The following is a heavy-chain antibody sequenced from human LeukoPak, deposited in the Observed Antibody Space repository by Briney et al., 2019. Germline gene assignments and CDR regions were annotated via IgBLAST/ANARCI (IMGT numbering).Heavy chain of an antibody. J-gene: IGHJ5*02. CDR3: ARGRFDP. V-gene: IGHV1-8*01. CDR2: MNPVAGNT. Sequence: ASVKVSCKASGYTFHNYDINWVRQAAGQGLEWMGWMNPVAGNTGYAPKFLGSVTMTRNTSTGTAYLELDRLTSADTAVYYCARGRFDPWGQGTQVIVSS. CDR1: GYTFHNYD.